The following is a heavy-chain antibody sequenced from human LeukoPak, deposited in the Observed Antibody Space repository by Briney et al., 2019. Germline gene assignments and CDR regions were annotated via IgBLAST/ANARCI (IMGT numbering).Heavy chain of an antibody. CDR2: ISTLGST. J-gene: IGHJ4*02. CDR3: ARVAQYLVGASSTAFFEY. CDR1: GGSISSYY. D-gene: IGHD1-26*01. V-gene: IGHV4-4*07. Sequence: SETLSLTCTVSGGSISSYYWSWIRQPAGKGLEWIGHISTLGSTNYNPSLKSRVSMSVDTSNYHFSLKLSFVTAADTAIYYCARVAQYLVGASSTAFFEYWGQGTLVTVSS.